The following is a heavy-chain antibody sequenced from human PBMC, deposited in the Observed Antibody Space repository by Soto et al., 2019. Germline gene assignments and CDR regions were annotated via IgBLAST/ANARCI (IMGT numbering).Heavy chain of an antibody. V-gene: IGHV1-69*01. CDR1: GAIFSSNA. D-gene: IGHD3-22*01. CDR3: ATGGRGYIYAPRFYFEY. Sequence: QVQLVQSGAEVKKPGSSVKVTCKASGAIFSSNAISWVRQAPGQGLEWMGGILPIFGRTNYAQKFQGRVTITADESTRTAYMELSSLKSEDTAVYYCATGGRGYIYAPRFYFEYWGQGTLVTVSS. J-gene: IGHJ4*02. CDR2: ILPIFGRT.